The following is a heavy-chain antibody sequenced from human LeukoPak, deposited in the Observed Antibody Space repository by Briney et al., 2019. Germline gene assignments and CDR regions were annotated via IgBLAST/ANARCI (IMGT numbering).Heavy chain of an antibody. CDR2: INPSGGST. CDR1: GFTFSSYG. D-gene: IGHD3-3*01. Sequence: PGGSLRLSCAASGFTFSSYGMHWVRQAPGQGLEWMGIINPSGGSTSYAQKFQGRVTMTRDTSTSTVYMELSSLRSEDTAVYYCARAPTYYDFWSDYWGQGTLVTVSS. J-gene: IGHJ4*02. CDR3: ARAPTYYDFWSDY. V-gene: IGHV1-46*01.